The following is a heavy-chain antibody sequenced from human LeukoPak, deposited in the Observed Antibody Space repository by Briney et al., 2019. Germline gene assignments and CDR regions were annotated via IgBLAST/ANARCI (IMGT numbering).Heavy chain of an antibody. J-gene: IGHJ4*02. D-gene: IGHD6-19*01. CDR2: IGTAGDP. Sequence: GGSLRLSCAASGFTFSDSDMHWVRQATGKGLEWVSAIGTAGDPYYPGSVKGRFTISRENAKYSFYLQMNSLRAGGTAVYYCARGAYSSGWYGLDYWGQGTLVTVSS. CDR3: ARGAYSSGWYGLDY. CDR1: GFTFSDSD. V-gene: IGHV3-13*05.